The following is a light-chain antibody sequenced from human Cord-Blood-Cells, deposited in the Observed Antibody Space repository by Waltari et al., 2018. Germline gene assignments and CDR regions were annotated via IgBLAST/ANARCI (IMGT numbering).Light chain of an antibody. CDR2: EVS. CDR3: SSYTSSSTRV. J-gene: IGLJ1*01. V-gene: IGLV2-14*01. CDR1: SSDVGGYNY. Sequence: PGQSITISCTGTSSDVGGYNYVSWYQQHPGKAPKLMIYEVSNRPSGVSNRFSGSKSGNTASLTISGLQAEDEADYYCSSYTSSSTRVFGTGTKVTVL.